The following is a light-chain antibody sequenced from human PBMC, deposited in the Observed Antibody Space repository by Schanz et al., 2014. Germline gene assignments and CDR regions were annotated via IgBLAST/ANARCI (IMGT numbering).Light chain of an antibody. J-gene: IGLJ3*02. Sequence: QSVLTQPPSVSGAPGQRVTISCTGSSSNIGAGYDVHWYQQLPGTAPKLLIYGNSNRPSGVPDRFSGSKSGTSPSLAITGLQAEDEADYYCQSYDSRLSAWVFGGGTKLTVL. V-gene: IGLV1-40*01. CDR1: SSNIGAGYD. CDR3: QSYDSRLSAWV. CDR2: GNS.